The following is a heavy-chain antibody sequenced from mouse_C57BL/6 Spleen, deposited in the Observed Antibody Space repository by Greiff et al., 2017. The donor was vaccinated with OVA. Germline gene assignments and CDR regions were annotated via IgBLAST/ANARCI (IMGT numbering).Heavy chain of an antibody. CDR2: IAPSDSYT. D-gene: IGHD2-2*01. CDR3: ARSYGYDYFDY. CDR1: GYTFTSYW. Sequence: QVQLQQPGAELVMPGASVKLSCKASGYTFTSYWMHWVQQRPGKGLEWIGEIAPSDSYTNYNQQFKGKFTLTVDKSSRTAYRQLISLKSEDTAVYYCARSYGYDYFDYWGQGTTLTVSS. J-gene: IGHJ2*01. V-gene: IGHV1-69*01.